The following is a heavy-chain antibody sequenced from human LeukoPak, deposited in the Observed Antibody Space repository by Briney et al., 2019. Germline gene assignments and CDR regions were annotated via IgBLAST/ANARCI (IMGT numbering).Heavy chain of an antibody. CDR3: ATAPLTWPGWFDP. CDR1: GASISSYY. V-gene: IGHV4-4*07. CDR2: IYTDGKT. J-gene: IGHJ5*02. Sequence: SETLSLTCTVSGASISSYYWSWIRQPAGKGFEWIGRIYTDGKTNYNPSLQRRITMSVDTSRNQLSLKLTSVTAADTAVYYCATAPLTWPGWFDPWGQGTLVTVSS.